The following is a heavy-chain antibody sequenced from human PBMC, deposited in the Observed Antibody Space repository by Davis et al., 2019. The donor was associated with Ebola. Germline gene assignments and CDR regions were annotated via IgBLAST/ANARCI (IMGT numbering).Heavy chain of an antibody. CDR3: AREGDYYYDSRGYPLNWFDP. D-gene: IGHD3-22*01. V-gene: IGHV1-18*01. J-gene: IGHJ5*02. Sequence: AASVKVSCKASGYTFTTYGITWLRQAPGQGLEWMGWINPYNGHTNYAPKFQGRVVMTTDTSTSTAYMEVGSLTSDDTAVYYCAREGDYYYDSRGYPLNWFDPWGQGTLVTVSS. CDR1: GYTFTTYG. CDR2: INPYNGHT.